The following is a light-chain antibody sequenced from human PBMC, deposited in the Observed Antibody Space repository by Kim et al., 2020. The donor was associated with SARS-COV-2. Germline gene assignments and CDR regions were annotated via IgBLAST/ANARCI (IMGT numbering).Light chain of an antibody. Sequence: KIPITCTGSSSNNGASYDVHWYQHLPGTAPKLLIYVNNIRPSGVPDRFSGSKSGTSASLAITGLQAEDEADYYCQSYDNSLSGWVFGGGTKLTVL. V-gene: IGLV1-40*01. CDR2: VNN. CDR1: SSNNGASYD. CDR3: QSYDNSLSGWV. J-gene: IGLJ2*01.